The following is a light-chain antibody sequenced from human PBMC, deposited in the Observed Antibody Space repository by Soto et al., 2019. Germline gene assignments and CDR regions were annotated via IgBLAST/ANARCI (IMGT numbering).Light chain of an antibody. V-gene: IGKV4-1*01. CDR1: QSGLFSSINKNY. Sequence: DIMMTESRGAVAVSRCEWATNKCKSTQSGLFSSINKNYLAWFQKKPRQPPKLLLSWASTRESGVPDRFSGSGSGTDFTLTISTLQSEDFVVYSSQEYLHCPPGMFGQGTKVDIK. J-gene: IGKJ1*01. CDR3: QEYLHCPPGM. CDR2: WAS.